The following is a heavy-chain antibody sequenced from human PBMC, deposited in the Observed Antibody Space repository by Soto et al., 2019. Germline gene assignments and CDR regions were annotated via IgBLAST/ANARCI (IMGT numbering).Heavy chain of an antibody. Sequence: EVQLVESGGGSVQPGGSLRLSCAASGFTFSYYWMHWVRQAPGKGLVWVSRINTDGSGTTYADPVKGRFTISRDNAKNTLYLPMNSLRAEDTALYYCARDLSALAYWGQGTLVTVSS. J-gene: IGHJ4*02. D-gene: IGHD3-3*02. V-gene: IGHV3-74*01. CDR2: INTDGSGT. CDR1: GFTFSYYW. CDR3: ARDLSALAY.